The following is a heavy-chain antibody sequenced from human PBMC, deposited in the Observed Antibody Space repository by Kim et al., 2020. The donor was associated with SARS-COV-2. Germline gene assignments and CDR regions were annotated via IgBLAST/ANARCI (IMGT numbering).Heavy chain of an antibody. J-gene: IGHJ6*02. D-gene: IGHD4-4*01. Sequence: YYADSVKGRFTISRDNAKNSLYLQMNSLRAEDTAVYYCARSFPTLTTCMDVWGQGTTVTVSS. CDR3: ARSFPTLTTCMDV. V-gene: IGHV3-21*01.